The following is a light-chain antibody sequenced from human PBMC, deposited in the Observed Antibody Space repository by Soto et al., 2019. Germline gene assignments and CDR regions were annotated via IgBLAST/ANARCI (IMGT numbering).Light chain of an antibody. Sequence: SVLTQPASVSGSPGQSITISCTGSSNDFGSRNFVSWYQQRPNKAPKLIIFEGTKRPSGVSDRFSASKSGYTASLTISGLRAEDEADYYCCSYAGGTTWVFGGGTK. J-gene: IGLJ3*02. CDR3: CSYAGGTTWV. CDR1: SNDFGSRNF. CDR2: EGT. V-gene: IGLV2-23*01.